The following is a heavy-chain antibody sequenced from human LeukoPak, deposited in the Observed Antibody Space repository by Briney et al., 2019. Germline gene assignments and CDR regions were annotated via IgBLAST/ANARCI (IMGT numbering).Heavy chain of an antibody. CDR1: GGSISNYY. D-gene: IGHD3-10*01. CDR3: ARPYGSGSFWFDA. Sequence: SETLSLTCTVSGGSISNYYWSCIRQPPGKGLEWIGYIYYSGNTNYNPSLKGRATISIDTSKNQFSLKLRSVTAADTAVYHCARPYGSGSFWFDAWGQGTLVTVSS. V-gene: IGHV4-59*08. CDR2: IYYSGNT. J-gene: IGHJ5*02.